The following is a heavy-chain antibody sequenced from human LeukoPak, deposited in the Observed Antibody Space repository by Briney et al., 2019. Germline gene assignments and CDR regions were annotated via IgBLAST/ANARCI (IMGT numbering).Heavy chain of an antibody. CDR2: IYSGGST. CDR1: GFTVSSNY. Sequence: GGSLRLSCAASGFTVSSNYMSWVRQAPGKGLEWVSVIYSGGSTYYADSVKGRFTISRDNSKNTLYLQMNSLRAEDTAVYYCARDRITDTAMVKFDYWGQGTLVTVSS. D-gene: IGHD5-18*01. V-gene: IGHV3-53*01. CDR3: ARDRITDTAMVKFDY. J-gene: IGHJ4*02.